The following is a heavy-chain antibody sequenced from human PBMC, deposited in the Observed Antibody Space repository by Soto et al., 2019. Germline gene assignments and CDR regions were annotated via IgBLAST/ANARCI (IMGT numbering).Heavy chain of an antibody. D-gene: IGHD4-17*01. J-gene: IGHJ6*02. V-gene: IGHV1-69*01. CDR1: GGTFSSYA. CDR3: ARLVNDDGDYALRYYYYGMDV. Sequence: QVQLVQSGAEVKKPGSSVKVSCKASGGTFSSYAISWVRQAPGQGLAWMGGIIPIFGTANYAQKFQGRVTITADESTSTAYMELSSLRSEDTAVYYCARLVNDDGDYALRYYYYGMDVWGQGTTVTVSS. CDR2: IIPIFGTA.